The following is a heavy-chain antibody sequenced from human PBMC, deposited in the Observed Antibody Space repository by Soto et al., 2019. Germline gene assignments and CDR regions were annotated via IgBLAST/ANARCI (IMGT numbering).Heavy chain of an antibody. D-gene: IGHD6-19*01. Sequence: QVQLVQSGAEVKKPGASVKVSCKASGYTFTSYAMHWVRQAPGQRLEWMGWINAGNGNTKYSQKFQGRVTITRDTSASTAYMELSSLRSEDTAVYYCARDFGSATYYYIAVAPLNYYGMDVWGQGTTATVSS. CDR1: GYTFTSYA. V-gene: IGHV1-3*01. J-gene: IGHJ6*02. CDR2: INAGNGNT. CDR3: ARDFGSATYYYIAVAPLNYYGMDV.